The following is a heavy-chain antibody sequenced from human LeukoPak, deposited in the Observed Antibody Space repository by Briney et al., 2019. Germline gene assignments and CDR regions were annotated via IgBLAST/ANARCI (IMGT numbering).Heavy chain of an antibody. J-gene: IGHJ4*02. Sequence: PGGSLRFSCAASGFTFSNDWMHWGRQAPGKGLVWVSRINTDGSTPTYADSVKGRFTISRENAKNTLYLQMNSLRVQDTAVYYCASGRGGRYHYWAQGPLVTVSS. D-gene: IGHD1-26*01. V-gene: IGHV3-74*01. CDR1: GFTFSNDW. CDR3: ASGRGGRYHY. CDR2: INTDGSTP.